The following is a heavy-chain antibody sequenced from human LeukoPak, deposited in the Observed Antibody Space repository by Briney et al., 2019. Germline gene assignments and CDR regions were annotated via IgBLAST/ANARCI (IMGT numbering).Heavy chain of an antibody. D-gene: IGHD6-19*01. CDR3: ARDAGAVAGTTYWYFDL. J-gene: IGHJ2*01. V-gene: IGHV3-33*01. CDR1: GXTLSTYG. Sequence: PGRSLRLSCVASGXTLSTYGMHWVRQAPGRGLECVAAMWYDGTNRDYADSVEGRFTISRDNSENILYIQMNSLRVEDTAVYYCARDAGAVAGTTYWYFDLWGRGTLVIVSS. CDR2: MWYDGTNR.